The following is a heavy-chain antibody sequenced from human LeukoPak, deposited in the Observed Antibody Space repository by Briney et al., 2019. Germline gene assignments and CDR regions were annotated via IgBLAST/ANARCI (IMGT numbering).Heavy chain of an antibody. J-gene: IGHJ4*02. CDR1: GYTFTSYY. Sequence: ASVKVSCKASGYTFTSYYMHWVRQAPGQGLEWMGIINPSGGSTSYAQKFQGRVTMTRDTSTSTVYMELSSLRAEDTAVYYCAKRGPTTGTTWYFDYWGQGTLVTVSS. V-gene: IGHV1-46*01. CDR3: AKRGPTTGTTWYFDY. D-gene: IGHD1-1*01. CDR2: INPSGGST.